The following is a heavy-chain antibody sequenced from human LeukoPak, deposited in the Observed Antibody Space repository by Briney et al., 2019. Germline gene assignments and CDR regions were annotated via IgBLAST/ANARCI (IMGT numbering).Heavy chain of an antibody. J-gene: IGHJ3*02. CDR2: INYSGTT. V-gene: IGHV4-39*01. CDR3: ARHGGIIAAAGTRAFDI. Sequence: SETLSLTCTVSSGSISSPAYYWGWIRQSPERGMEWIASINYSGTTFYNPSLKSRVTISVDTSKNQFSLKLTSVTAADTAVYHCARHGGIIAAAGTRAFDIWGQGTMVTVPS. CDR1: SGSISSPAYY. D-gene: IGHD6-13*01.